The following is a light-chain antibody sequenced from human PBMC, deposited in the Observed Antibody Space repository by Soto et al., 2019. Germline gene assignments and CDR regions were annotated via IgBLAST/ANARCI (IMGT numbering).Light chain of an antibody. CDR3: QQLYICPLT. CDR1: QGISSF. Sequence: DINLPESTSILSASLGDRFTITCLASQGISSFLAWYQQKPGKAPNLLMYAASTLQSGVPSRFSGGESGTEYTLTISSLQPEDSATYYCQQLYICPLTFGQGARLEVK. CDR2: AAS. V-gene: IGKV1-9*01. J-gene: IGKJ5*01.